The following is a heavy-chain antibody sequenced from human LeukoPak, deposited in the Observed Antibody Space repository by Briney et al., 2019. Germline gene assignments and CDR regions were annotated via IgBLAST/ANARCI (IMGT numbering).Heavy chain of an antibody. D-gene: IGHD2-2*01. V-gene: IGHV3-30*02. Sequence: GGSLRLSFAASGFTFSSYGMHWVRQAPGKGLEWVAFIRYDGSNKYYADSVKGRFTISRDNSKNTLYLQMNSLRAEDTAVYYCARALTRYCSSTSCYPYYYYMDVWGKGTTVTVSS. J-gene: IGHJ6*03. CDR1: GFTFSSYG. CDR2: IRYDGSNK. CDR3: ARALTRYCSSTSCYPYYYYMDV.